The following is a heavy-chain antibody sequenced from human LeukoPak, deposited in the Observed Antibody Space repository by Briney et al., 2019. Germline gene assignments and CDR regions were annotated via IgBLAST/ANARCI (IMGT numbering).Heavy chain of an antibody. CDR2: IYSGGST. J-gene: IGHJ3*02. Sequence: GGSLRLSCAASGFTVSSNYMSWVRQAPGKGLEWVSVIYSGGSTYYVDSVKGRFTISRHNYKNTLYLQMNSLRAEDTAVYYCGRESPSGCCAFDIWGQGTMVTVSS. V-gene: IGHV3-53*01. D-gene: IGHD3-22*01. CDR3: GRESPSGCCAFDI. CDR1: GFTVSSNY.